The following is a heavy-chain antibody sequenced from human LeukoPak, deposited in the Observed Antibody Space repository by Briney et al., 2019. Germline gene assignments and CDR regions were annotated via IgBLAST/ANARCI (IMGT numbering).Heavy chain of an antibody. Sequence: GASVKVSCKASGYTFTSYYMHWVRQAPGQGLEWMGIINPSGGSTSYAQKFQGRVTMTRDTSTSTVYMELSSLRSEDTAVYYCATWWLVPTGRDSDGYWGQGTLVTVSS. CDR2: INPSGGST. CDR3: ATWWLVPTGRDSDGY. D-gene: IGHD6-19*01. J-gene: IGHJ4*02. CDR1: GYTFTSYY. V-gene: IGHV1-46*01.